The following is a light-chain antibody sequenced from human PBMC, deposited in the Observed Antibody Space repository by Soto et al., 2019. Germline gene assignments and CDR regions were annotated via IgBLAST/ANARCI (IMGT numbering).Light chain of an antibody. CDR2: GAS. Sequence: EIVLTQSPGTLSLSPGERATLSCRASQSVSSNYLAWYQQKPGQAPRLLIYGASSRATGIPDRFSGSGSGTDFTLTIRRLEPEDFAVYYCREYDSLYPCRFGKRSKVDIK. CDR3: REYDSLYPCR. V-gene: IGKV3-20*01. J-gene: IGKJ1*01. CDR1: QSVSSNY.